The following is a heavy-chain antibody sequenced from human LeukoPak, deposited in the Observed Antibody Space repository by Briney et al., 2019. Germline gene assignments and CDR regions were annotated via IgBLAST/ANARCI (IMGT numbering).Heavy chain of an antibody. V-gene: IGHV3-23*01. D-gene: IGHD6-19*01. CDR1: GITFNSYA. CDR3: AKDLEQWLAPGDFDY. CDR2: ISGSGGST. Sequence: GGSLRLSCAASGITFNSYAMSWVRQAPGKGLEWVSAISGSGGSTYYADSVKGRFTISRDNSKNTLYLQMNSLRAEDTAVYYCAKDLEQWLAPGDFDYWGQGTLVTASS. J-gene: IGHJ4*02.